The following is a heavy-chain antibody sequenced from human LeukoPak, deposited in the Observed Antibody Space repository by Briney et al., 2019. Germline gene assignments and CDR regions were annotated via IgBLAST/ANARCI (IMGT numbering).Heavy chain of an antibody. CDR2: IYSGGST. Sequence: GGSLRLSCAASGLSVSNFYMSWVRQAPGKGLDWVSVIYSGGSTYYADSVKGRFTISRDNSKNTLYLQMNSLRVEDTAAYYCARDQFDYWGQGTLVTVSS. CDR3: ARDQFDY. V-gene: IGHV3-53*01. J-gene: IGHJ4*02. CDR1: GLSVSNFY.